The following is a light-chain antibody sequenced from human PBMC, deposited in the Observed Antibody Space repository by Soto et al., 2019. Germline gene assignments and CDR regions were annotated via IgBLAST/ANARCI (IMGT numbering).Light chain of an antibody. CDR1: SSDTGNYNR. J-gene: IGLJ2*01. CDR2: EVS. CDR3: SSYTSSSTVV. V-gene: IGLV2-18*02. Sequence: QSAVTQPPSVSGSPGQPVTISCTGTSSDTGNYNRVSWYQRPPGTAPKLLIYEVSYRPSGVPDRFSGSKSGNTASLTISGLQAEDEADYYCSSYTSSSTVVFGGGTKVTVL.